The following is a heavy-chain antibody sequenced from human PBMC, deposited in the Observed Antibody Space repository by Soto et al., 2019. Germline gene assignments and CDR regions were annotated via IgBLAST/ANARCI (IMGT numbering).Heavy chain of an antibody. Sequence: SVKVSCKDSGGLFSSFAISWVRKATGQGLEWMGGIIPVFGTTNYAQKFQGRVTITADESTNTAYMELSSLTSDDTAMYYCARGGGPYVWFNEFWGQGTQVTVSS. CDR1: GGLFSSFA. D-gene: IGHD3-16*01. CDR2: IIPVFGTT. J-gene: IGHJ4*02. CDR3: ARGGGPYVWFNEF. V-gene: IGHV1-69*13.